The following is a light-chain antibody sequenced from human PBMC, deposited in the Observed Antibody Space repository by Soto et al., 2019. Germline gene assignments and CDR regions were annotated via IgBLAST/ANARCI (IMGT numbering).Light chain of an antibody. CDR3: CSYAGSYTYV. CDR2: DVR. CDR1: SSDVGGYNS. V-gene: IGLV2-11*01. J-gene: IGLJ1*01. Sequence: SVLTQPRSVSGSPGQSVTISCTGTSSDVGGYNSVSWYQHHPDKAPKLIIYDVRKRPSGVPDRFSGSKSGNTASLTISGLQSEDETDYYCCSYAGSYTYVFGTGTKVTVL.